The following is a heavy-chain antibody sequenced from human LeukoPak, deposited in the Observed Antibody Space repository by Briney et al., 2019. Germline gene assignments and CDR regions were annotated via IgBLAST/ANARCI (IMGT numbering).Heavy chain of an antibody. D-gene: IGHD2-15*01. V-gene: IGHV3-21*04. CDR3: AKDGGFSVDTLFDAFDI. Sequence: GGSLRLSCAASGFTFSSYSMNWVRQAPGKGLEWVSSISSSSSYIYYADSVKGRFTISRDNAKNSLYLQMNSLRAEDTAVYYCAKDGGFSVDTLFDAFDIWGQGTMVTVSS. J-gene: IGHJ3*02. CDR2: ISSSSSYI. CDR1: GFTFSSYS.